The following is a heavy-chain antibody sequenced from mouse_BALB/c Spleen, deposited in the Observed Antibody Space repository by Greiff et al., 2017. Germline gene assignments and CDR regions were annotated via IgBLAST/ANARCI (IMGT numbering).Heavy chain of an antibody. D-gene: IGHD2-3*01. J-gene: IGHJ3*01. CDR3: ARYNGYLSWFAY. CDR2: IWAGGST. CDR1: GFSLTSYG. V-gene: IGHV2-9*02. Sequence: VQLQESGPGLVAPSQSLSITCTVSGFSLTSYGVHWVRQPPGKGLEWLGVIWAGGSTNYNSALMSRLSISKDNSKSQVFLKMNSLQTNDTAMYYCARYNGYLSWFAYWGQGTLVTVSA.